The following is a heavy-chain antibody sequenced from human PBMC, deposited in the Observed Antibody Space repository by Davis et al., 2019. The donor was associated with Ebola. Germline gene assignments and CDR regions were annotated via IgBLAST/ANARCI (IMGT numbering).Heavy chain of an antibody. CDR2: IYGSGDT. Sequence: MPSETLSLTCAVSGGSISSGGYSWGWIRQPPGKGLEWIGAIYGSGDTYYKASLRSRLTISVDTSKNQVSLKLSSVTAADTALYYCARAHPSYFDYWGQGTQVTVSS. CDR1: GGSISSGGYS. CDR3: ARAHPSYFDY. J-gene: IGHJ4*02. V-gene: IGHV4-39*01.